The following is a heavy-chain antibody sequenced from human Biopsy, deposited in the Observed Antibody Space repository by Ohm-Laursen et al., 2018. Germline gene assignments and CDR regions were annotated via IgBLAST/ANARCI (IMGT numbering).Heavy chain of an antibody. CDR1: GFTFTAYW. Sequence: SLRLSCAASGFTFTAYWMYWVRHAPGKGLEWVSGISWNSGSKGYADSVKGRFTISRDSAKNSLYLQMNSLRTEDTALYYCAKGAGSSRSQGFDYWGQGILVTVSS. V-gene: IGHV3-9*01. CDR2: ISWNSGSK. J-gene: IGHJ4*02. CDR3: AKGAGSSRSQGFDY. D-gene: IGHD6-13*01.